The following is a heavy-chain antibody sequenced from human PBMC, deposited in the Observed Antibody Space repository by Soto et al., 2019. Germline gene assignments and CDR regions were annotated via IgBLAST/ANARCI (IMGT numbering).Heavy chain of an antibody. Sequence: GGSLRLSCAASGFTFSSYAMSWVRQAPGKGLEWVSAISGSGGSTYYADSVKGRFTISRDNSKNTLYLQMNSLRAEDTAVYYCAKGSITMIVVVITPRAFDIWGQGTMVTVSS. J-gene: IGHJ3*02. V-gene: IGHV3-23*01. CDR1: GFTFSSYA. CDR3: AKGSITMIVVVITPRAFDI. CDR2: ISGSGGST. D-gene: IGHD3-22*01.